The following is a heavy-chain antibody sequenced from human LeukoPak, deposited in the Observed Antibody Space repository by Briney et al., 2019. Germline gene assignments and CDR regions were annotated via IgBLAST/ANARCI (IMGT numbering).Heavy chain of an antibody. CDR3: AKEVQLWFFDY. V-gene: IGHV3-30*18. Sequence: QPGRSLRLSCAASGFTFSSYGMHWVRQAPGKGLEWVAVISYDGSNKYYADSVKGRFTISRDNSKNTLYLQMNSLRAEDTAVYYCAKEVQLWFFDYWGRGTLVTVSS. CDR1: GFTFSSYG. J-gene: IGHJ4*02. D-gene: IGHD5-18*01. CDR2: ISYDGSNK.